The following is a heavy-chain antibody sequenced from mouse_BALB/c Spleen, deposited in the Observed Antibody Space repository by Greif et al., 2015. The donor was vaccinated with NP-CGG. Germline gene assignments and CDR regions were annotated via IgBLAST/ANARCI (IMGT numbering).Heavy chain of an antibody. J-gene: IGHJ2*01. CDR1: GFTFSSYA. CDR3: ARPGSNPSYYFDY. V-gene: IGHV5-9-1*01. Sequence: EVKLVESGGGLVKPGGSLKLSCAASGFTFSSYAMSWVRQTPEKRLEWVATISSGGSYTYYPDSVKGRFTISRDNAKNTLYLQMSSLRSEDTAMYYCARPGSNPSYYFDYWGQGTTLTVSS. D-gene: IGHD1-1*01. CDR2: ISSGGSYT.